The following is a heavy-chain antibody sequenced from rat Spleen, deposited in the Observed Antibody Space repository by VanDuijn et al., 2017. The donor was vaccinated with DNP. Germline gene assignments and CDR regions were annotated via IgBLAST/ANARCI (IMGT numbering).Heavy chain of an antibody. CDR3: AKGDNNYGGFDY. CDR1: GFTFSDFY. J-gene: IGHJ2*01. CDR2: ISTSGEYT. V-gene: IGHV5-25*01. Sequence: EVQLVDSGGGLVQPGRSLKLSCAASGFTFSDFYMAWVRQAPKKGLEWVATISTSGEYTHYGDSVKGRFTISRDNAKSTLYLQMNSLRSADTATYYCAKGDNNYGGFDYWGQGVMVTVSS. D-gene: IGHD1-10*01.